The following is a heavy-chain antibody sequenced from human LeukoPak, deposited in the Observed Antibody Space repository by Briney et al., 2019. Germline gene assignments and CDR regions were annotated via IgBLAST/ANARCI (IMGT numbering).Heavy chain of an antibody. CDR2: IVVGSGNT. D-gene: IGHD7-27*01. Sequence: SVKVSCKASGFTFTSSAVQWVRQARGQRLEWIGWIVVGSGNTNYAQKFQERVTITRDMSTSTAYMELSNLRSEDTAVYYCARAPRSWGFDYWGQGTLVTVSS. CDR3: ARAPRSWGFDY. CDR1: GFTFTSSA. J-gene: IGHJ4*02. V-gene: IGHV1-58*01.